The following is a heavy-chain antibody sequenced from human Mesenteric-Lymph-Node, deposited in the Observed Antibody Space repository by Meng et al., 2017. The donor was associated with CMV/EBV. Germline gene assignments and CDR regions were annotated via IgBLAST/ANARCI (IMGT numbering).Heavy chain of an antibody. CDR2: ISASGDVT. CDR3: AKERERWLQYYYFDS. Sequence: GESLKISCAASGFTFSSYVMSWVRQAPGKGLEWVSAISASGDVTYYADSVKGRFTISRDNSKNTLFLQMSSLRAEDTAIYYCAKERERWLQYYYFDSWGQGTLVTVSS. V-gene: IGHV3-23*01. CDR1: GFTFSSYV. D-gene: IGHD5-24*01. J-gene: IGHJ4*02.